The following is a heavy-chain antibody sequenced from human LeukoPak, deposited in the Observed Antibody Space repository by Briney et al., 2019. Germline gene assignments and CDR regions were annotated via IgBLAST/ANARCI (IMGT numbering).Heavy chain of an antibody. CDR2: IYYVGST. D-gene: IGHD3-9*01. V-gene: IGHV4-39*07. Sequence: SETLSLTCTVSGGSISSSGYYWGWIRQPPGKGLEWIGNIYYVGSTYYNPSLNSRVTISVDTSKNQFYLKLSSVTAADTAVYYCARAVGYFDWLPLFDYWGQGTLVTVSS. J-gene: IGHJ4*02. CDR1: GGSISSSGYY. CDR3: ARAVGYFDWLPLFDY.